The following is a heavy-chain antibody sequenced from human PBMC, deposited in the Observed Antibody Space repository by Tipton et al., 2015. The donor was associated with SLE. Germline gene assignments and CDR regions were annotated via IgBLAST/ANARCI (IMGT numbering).Heavy chain of an antibody. CDR2: ISYSGSP. D-gene: IGHD3-3*01. CDR3: ATPGRYYDLGY. Sequence: QLVQSGAEVKPSETLSLTCSVSGGSIISSSYSWGWIRQSPGKGLEWIGTISYSGSPYYNPSLKSRVTMSVDTSKSQFSLRLKSVTAADTAMYYCATPGRYYDLGYWGQGTLVTVSS. J-gene: IGHJ4*02. CDR1: GGSIISSSYS. V-gene: IGHV4-39*07.